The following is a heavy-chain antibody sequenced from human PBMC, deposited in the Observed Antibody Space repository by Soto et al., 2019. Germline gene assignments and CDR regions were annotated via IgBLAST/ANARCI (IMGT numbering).Heavy chain of an antibody. CDR1: GGSFIGYY. V-gene: IGHV4-34*01. J-gene: IGHJ6*02. CDR3: ARGKRAPRTIFGVVYYYYGMDV. D-gene: IGHD3-3*01. CDR2: INHSGST. Sequence: PSETLSLTCAVYGGSFIGYYCIFIRQAPVRWLEWIGEINHSGSTNYNPSLKSRVTISVDTSKNQFSLKLSSVTAADTAVYYCARGKRAPRTIFGVVYYYYGMDVWGQGTTVTVSS.